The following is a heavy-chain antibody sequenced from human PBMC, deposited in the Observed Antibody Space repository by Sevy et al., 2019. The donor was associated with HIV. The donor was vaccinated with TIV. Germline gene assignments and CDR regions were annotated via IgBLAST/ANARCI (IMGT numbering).Heavy chain of an antibody. CDR3: ARSTNSAALDY. CDR1: GFTFSSYW. D-gene: IGHD2-2*01. J-gene: IGHJ4*01. V-gene: IGHV3-7*01. CDR2: IKQDGGAQ. Sequence: GESLKISCAVSGFTFSSYWMSWVRQAPGKGLEWVANIKQDGGAQYYEDSVKGRFAISRDNAKNSLFLQMNSLRVEDTAVYYCARSTNSAALDYWGHGTPVTVSS.